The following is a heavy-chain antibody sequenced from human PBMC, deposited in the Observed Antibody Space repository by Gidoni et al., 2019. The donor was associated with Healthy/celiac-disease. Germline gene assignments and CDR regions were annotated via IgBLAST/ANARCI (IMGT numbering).Heavy chain of an antibody. J-gene: IGHJ5*02. Sequence: QVQLVESGGGVVQPGRSLRLSCAASGFTFSSYGMHWVRQAPGKGLEGVAVISYYGSNKYYADSVKGRFTISRDNSKNTLYLQMNSLRAEDTAVYYCAKVGTLTGYSNAHWFDPWGQGTLVTVSS. D-gene: IGHD3-9*01. V-gene: IGHV3-30*18. CDR2: ISYYGSNK. CDR1: GFTFSSYG. CDR3: AKVGTLTGYSNAHWFDP.